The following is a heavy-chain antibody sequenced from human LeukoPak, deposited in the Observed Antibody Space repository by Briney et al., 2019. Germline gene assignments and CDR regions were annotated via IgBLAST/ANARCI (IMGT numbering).Heavy chain of an antibody. V-gene: IGHV3-11*04. D-gene: IGHD3-10*02. CDR2: ISSSGSTI. J-gene: IGHJ6*04. Sequence: PSETLSLACTVSGGSINSSSYYWGWIRQPPGKGLEWVSYISSSGSTIYYADSVKGRFTISRDNAKNSLYLQMNSLRAEDTAVYYCAELGITMIGGVWGKGTTVTISS. CDR1: GGSINSSSYY. CDR3: AELGITMIGGV.